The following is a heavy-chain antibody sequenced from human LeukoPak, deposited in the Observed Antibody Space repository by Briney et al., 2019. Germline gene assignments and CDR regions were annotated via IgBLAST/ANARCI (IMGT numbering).Heavy chain of an antibody. CDR2: ISGSGGST. V-gene: IGHV3-23*01. CDR3: AKLVTYYYDSSGYYCDY. D-gene: IGHD3-22*01. J-gene: IGHJ4*02. CDR1: GFTFSSYA. Sequence: GGSLRLSCAASGFTFSSYAMSWVRQAPGKGLEWVSAISGSGGSTYYADSVKGRFTISRDNSKNTLYLQMNSLRAEDTAVYYFAKLVTYYYDSSGYYCDYWGQGTLVTVSS.